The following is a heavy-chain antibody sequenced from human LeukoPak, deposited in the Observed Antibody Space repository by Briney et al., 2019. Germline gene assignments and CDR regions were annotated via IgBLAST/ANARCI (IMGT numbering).Heavy chain of an antibody. CDR1: GGSFSGYY. CDR2: INHSGST. J-gene: IGHJ6*03. D-gene: IGHD2-15*01. Sequence: SETLSLTCAVHGGSFSGYYWSWIRQPPGKGLEWIGEINHSGSTNYNPSLKSRVTISVDTSKNQFSLKLSSVTAADTAVYYCASGYCSGGSCYYMDVWGKGTTVTVSS. CDR3: ASGYCSGGSCYYMDV. V-gene: IGHV4-34*01.